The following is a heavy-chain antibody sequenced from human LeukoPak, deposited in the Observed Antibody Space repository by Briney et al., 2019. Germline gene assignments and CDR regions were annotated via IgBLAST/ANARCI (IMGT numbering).Heavy chain of an antibody. Sequence: PGRSLRLSCAASGFTFSSYGMHWVRQAPGKGLEWVAVIWHDGSNKYYADSVKGRFTISRDNSKNTLYLQMNSLRAEDTAVYYCARDPGIAAAGPTYYYYGMDVWGQGTTVTVSS. CDR2: IWHDGSNK. CDR1: GFTFSSYG. V-gene: IGHV3-33*01. CDR3: ARDPGIAAAGPTYYYYGMDV. J-gene: IGHJ6*02. D-gene: IGHD6-13*01.